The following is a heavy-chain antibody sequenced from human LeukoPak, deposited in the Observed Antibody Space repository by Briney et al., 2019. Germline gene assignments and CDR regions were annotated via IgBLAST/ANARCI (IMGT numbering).Heavy chain of an antibody. J-gene: IGHJ3*02. Sequence: ASVKVSCKASGYTFIDYFMHWMRQTPGQGLEWLGWINPNSGVTRYAQKFQGRVTLPRDTAAYMELSSLKYDDTAVYYCARAVSGTLGGAFDIWGQGTAVTVSS. D-gene: IGHD1-14*01. CDR2: INPNSGVT. V-gene: IGHV1-2*02. CDR3: ARAVSGTLGGAFDI. CDR1: GYTFIDYF.